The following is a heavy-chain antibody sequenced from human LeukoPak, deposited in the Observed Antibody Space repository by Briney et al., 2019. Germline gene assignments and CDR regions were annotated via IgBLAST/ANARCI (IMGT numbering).Heavy chain of an antibody. CDR2: INPSSGGP. CDR3: AKPPGLLWLGEFPN. Sequence: ASVKVSCKASGYTVTGYDMHWVRQAHGPGMEWMGWINPSSGGPNHAQKFQGRVPMTRDTSIRTPYIELSRLRSDNPAVYYCAKPPGLLWLGEFPNWGQGTLVTVSS. CDR1: GYTVTGYD. J-gene: IGHJ4*02. D-gene: IGHD3-10*01. V-gene: IGHV1-2*02.